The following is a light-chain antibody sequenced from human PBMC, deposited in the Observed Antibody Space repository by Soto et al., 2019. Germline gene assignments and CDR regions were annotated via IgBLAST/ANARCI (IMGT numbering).Light chain of an antibody. V-gene: IGKV1-27*01. CDR1: QGISNY. J-gene: IGKJ3*01. CDR2: GAS. Sequence: DIQMTQSPSSLSAYLGDRVTITCRASQGISNYLAWYQQKPGRLPKLLLFGASTLQSGVPARFSGSGSGTLVTLPINGLLPEDVATYYCQKYDRAPFTFGPGTKVDFK. CDR3: QKYDRAPFT.